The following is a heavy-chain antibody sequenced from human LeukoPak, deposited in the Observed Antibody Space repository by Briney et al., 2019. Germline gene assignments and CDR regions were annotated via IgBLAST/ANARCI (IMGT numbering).Heavy chain of an antibody. J-gene: IGHJ4*02. CDR2: IYYSGST. D-gene: IGHD1-1*01. CDR3: ARGVGVPVPYYFDY. CDR1: GGSISSYY. Sequence: SETLFLTCTVSGGSISSYYWSWIRQPPGKGLEWIGYIYYSGSTNYNPSLKSRVTISVDTSKNQFSLKLSSVTAADTAVYYCARGVGVPVPYYFDYWGQGTLVTVSS. V-gene: IGHV4-59*01.